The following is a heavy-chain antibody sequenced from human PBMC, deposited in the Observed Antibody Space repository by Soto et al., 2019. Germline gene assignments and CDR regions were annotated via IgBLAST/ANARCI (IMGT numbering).Heavy chain of an antibody. Sequence: SETLSLTCTVSGGSISSGGYYWSWIRQHPGKGLEWIGYIYYSGSTYYNPSLKSRVTISVDTSKNQFSLKLSSVTAADTAVYYCARGDTMIVGPFDYWGQGTLVTVSS. V-gene: IGHV4-31*03. D-gene: IGHD3-22*01. CDR2: IYYSGST. CDR1: GGSISSGGYY. J-gene: IGHJ4*02. CDR3: ARGDTMIVGPFDY.